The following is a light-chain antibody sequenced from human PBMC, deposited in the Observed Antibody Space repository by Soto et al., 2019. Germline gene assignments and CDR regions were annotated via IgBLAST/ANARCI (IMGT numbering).Light chain of an antibody. CDR1: SSDIGSYDL. Sequence: QSVLTQLASVSGAPGQSITISCPGTSSDIGSYDLVSWYQQHPGTAPKLIIYEVTKRPSGVSTRFSGSKSGNTASLTISGLQAVDEADYYCCSFADFTYVFGTGTKVTV. V-gene: IGLV2-23*02. CDR2: EVT. CDR3: CSFADFTYV. J-gene: IGLJ1*01.